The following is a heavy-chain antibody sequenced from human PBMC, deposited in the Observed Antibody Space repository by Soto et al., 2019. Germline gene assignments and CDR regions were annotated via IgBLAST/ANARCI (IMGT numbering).Heavy chain of an antibody. CDR3: AKDRPNYFDSGGAYYKEGGDS. Sequence: EVQLLESGGGLVQPGGSLRLSCAASGFTFSTYAMSWVRQAPGRGLEWVSSINGYGDSPFYPDSVKGRFTISRDNSKNTLYLQMNSLTVEDTAVYYCAKDRPNYFDSGGAYYKEGGDSWGQGTLVTVSS. V-gene: IGHV3-23*01. J-gene: IGHJ5*01. D-gene: IGHD3-10*01. CDR1: GFTFSTYA. CDR2: INGYGDSP.